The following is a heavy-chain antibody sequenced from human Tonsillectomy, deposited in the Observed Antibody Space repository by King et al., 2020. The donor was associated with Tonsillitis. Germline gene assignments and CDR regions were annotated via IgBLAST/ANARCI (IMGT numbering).Heavy chain of an antibody. V-gene: IGHV4-34*01. CDR2: INHSGST. CDR1: GGSFSGYY. CDR3: ARGHYGEMGFDY. J-gene: IGHJ4*02. Sequence: VQLQQWGAGLLKPSETLSLTCAVYGGSFSGYYWSWIRQPPGKGLEWIGEINHSGSTSYNPSLKSRVTISVDTSKTQFSLKLRSVTAADTAVYYCARGHYGEMGFDYWGQGTLVTVSS. D-gene: IGHD4-17*01.